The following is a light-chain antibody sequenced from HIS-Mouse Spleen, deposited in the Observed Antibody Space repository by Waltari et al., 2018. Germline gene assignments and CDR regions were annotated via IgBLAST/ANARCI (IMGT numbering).Light chain of an antibody. J-gene: IGLJ3*02. CDR2: RNN. CDR1: RSNLGRNY. CDR3: AAWDDSLSGPV. Sequence: QSVLTQPPSASGTPGQRVTISCSGSRSNLGRNYVYWYQQLPGTAPKLLIYRNNQRPSGVPDRFSGSKSGTSASLAISGLRSEDEADYYCAAWDDSLSGPVFGGGTKLTVL. V-gene: IGLV1-47*01.